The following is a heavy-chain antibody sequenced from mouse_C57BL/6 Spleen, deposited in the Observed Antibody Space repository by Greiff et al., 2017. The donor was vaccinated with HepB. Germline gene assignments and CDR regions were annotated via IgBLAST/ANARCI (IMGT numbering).Heavy chain of an antibody. Sequence: QVQLQQSGAELVRPGASVTLSCKASGYTFTDYEMHWVKQTPVHGLEWIGAIDPETGGTAYNQKFKGKAILTADKSSSTAYMELRSLTSEDSAVYYCTRSGDYGGLWWYFDVWGTGTTVTVSS. CDR1: GYTFTDYE. D-gene: IGHD2-4*01. V-gene: IGHV1-15*01. CDR3: TRSGDYGGLWWYFDV. J-gene: IGHJ1*03. CDR2: IDPETGGT.